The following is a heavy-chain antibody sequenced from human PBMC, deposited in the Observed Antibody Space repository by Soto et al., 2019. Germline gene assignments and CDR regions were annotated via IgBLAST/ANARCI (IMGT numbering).Heavy chain of an antibody. CDR3: ARTGLGTGWCFDH. CDR2: TYHTGTS. J-gene: IGHJ4*02. V-gene: IGHV4-38-2*01. Sequence: SETLSLTCAVSGYSINNGYYWGWIRQPPGKGLEWIATTYHTGTSHYNPSLKSRFTISVDASNNQFSLKVTSVTAADTGVYYCARTGLGTGWCFDHWGQGALVTVSS. D-gene: IGHD6-19*01. CDR1: GYSINNGYY.